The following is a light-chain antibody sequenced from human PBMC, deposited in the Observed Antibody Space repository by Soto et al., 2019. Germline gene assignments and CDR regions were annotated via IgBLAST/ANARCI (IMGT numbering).Light chain of an antibody. CDR2: WAS. V-gene: IGKV4-1*01. J-gene: IGKJ4*01. Sequence: DIVMTQSPDSLAVSLGERATINCKSSQSVLFTSNNKNYLAWYQQKPGQPPKLLIYWASTREFGVPDRFSGSGSGTDFTLTISSLQAEDVAVYYCQQYYSTPLTFGGGTKVDSK. CDR1: QSVLFTSNNKNY. CDR3: QQYYSTPLT.